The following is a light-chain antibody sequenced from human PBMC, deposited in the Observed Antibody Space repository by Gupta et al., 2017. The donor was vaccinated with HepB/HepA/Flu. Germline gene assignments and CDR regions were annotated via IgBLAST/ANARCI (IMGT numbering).Light chain of an antibody. CDR3: QAWDSSVV. CDR2: QDS. V-gene: IGLV3-1*01. CDR1: KLGDKY. Sequence: SYELTQPPPVSVSPGQTASITCSGDKLGDKYACWYQQKPGQSPVLVIYQDSTRPAGIPERFSGSNSGNTATLTISGTQAMDEADYYCQAWDSSVVFGGGTKLTVL. J-gene: IGLJ2*01.